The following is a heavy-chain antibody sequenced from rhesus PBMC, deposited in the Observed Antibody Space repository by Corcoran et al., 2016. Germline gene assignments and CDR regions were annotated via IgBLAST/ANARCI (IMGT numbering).Heavy chain of an antibody. V-gene: IGHV4-106*01. D-gene: IGHD4-29*01. CDR3: ARDGHDYGNYDDY. J-gene: IGHJ4*01. CDR1: GGSISDDYY. CDR2: IYGSGGRT. Sequence: QVQLQESGPGLVKPSETLSLTCAVSGGSISDDYYWSWIRQPPGKGLEWIGYIYGSGGRTNYNPSLKNRVTISIDTSKNQFSLKLSSVTAADTAVYYCARDGHDYGNYDDYWGQGVLVTVSS.